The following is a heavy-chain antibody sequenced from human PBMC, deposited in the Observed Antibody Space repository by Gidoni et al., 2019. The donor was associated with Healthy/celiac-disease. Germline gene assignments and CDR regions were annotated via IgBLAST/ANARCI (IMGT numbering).Heavy chain of an antibody. CDR2: SNQSGST. Sequence: QVQLQQWGAGLFKPSETLFLTCAVHGGFFSGYYWSWIRQPPGKGLEWIGESNQSGSTNNNTSLKSRGTISVDTATNQVATKMSSVTVADTAVYYGARGGVVVPAAIGGPADFDYWGQGTLVTVSS. D-gene: IGHD2-2*02. J-gene: IGHJ4*02. CDR1: GGFFSGYY. V-gene: IGHV4-34*04. CDR3: ARGGVVVPAAIGGPADFDY.